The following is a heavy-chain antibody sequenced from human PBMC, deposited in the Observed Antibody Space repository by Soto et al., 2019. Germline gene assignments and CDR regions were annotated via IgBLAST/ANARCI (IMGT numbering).Heavy chain of an antibody. CDR2: IYYSGST. CDR1: GGSVSSGSYY. CDR3: ARKVYSNYYYYYYYGMDV. J-gene: IGHJ6*02. V-gene: IGHV4-61*01. D-gene: IGHD4-4*01. Sequence: SETLSLTCTVSGGSVSSGSYYWSWIRQPPGKGLEWIGYIYYSGSTNYNPSLKSRVTISVDTSKNQFSLKLSSVTAADTAVYYFARKVYSNYYYYYYYGMDVWGQGTTVTVSS.